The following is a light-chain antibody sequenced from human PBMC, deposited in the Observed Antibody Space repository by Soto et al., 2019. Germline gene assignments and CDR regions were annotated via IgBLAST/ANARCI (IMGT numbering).Light chain of an antibody. CDR1: HSLLYSDGKTY. J-gene: IGKJ5*01. V-gene: IGKV2D-29*01. CDR3: MQRTHVPIT. CDR2: DVS. Sequence: DIVVTQTPLSLSVTPGQPAPMSCKSSHSLLYSDGKTYLYWYLQRPGQPPQLLIYDVSNRFSGVPDRFSGSGSGTDFTLKISRVEAEDVGVYYCMQRTHVPITFGQGTRLEIK.